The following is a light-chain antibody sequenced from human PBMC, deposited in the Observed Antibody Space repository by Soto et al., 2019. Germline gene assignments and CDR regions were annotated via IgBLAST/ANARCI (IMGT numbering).Light chain of an antibody. J-gene: IGKJ2*01. CDR1: QSVSSY. CDR3: QQREKWPRT. Sequence: EIVLTQSPATLSLSPGERATLSCRASQSVSSYLAWYQHKPGQAPRLLIYGASNRATDIPARFSGRGSGTDFTLTISSLESGDAAVYYCQQREKWPRTFGQGTKLEIK. CDR2: GAS. V-gene: IGKV3-11*01.